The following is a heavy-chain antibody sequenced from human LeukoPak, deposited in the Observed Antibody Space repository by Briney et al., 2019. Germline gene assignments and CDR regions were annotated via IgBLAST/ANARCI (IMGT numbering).Heavy chain of an antibody. D-gene: IGHD1-26*01. V-gene: IGHV3-33*06. J-gene: IGHJ4*02. CDR2: IWYDGSNK. CDR1: GFTLSSYG. Sequence: GGSLRLSCAASGFTLSSYGMHWVRQAPGKGLEWVAVIWYDGSNKYYADSVKGRFTISRDNSKNTLYLQMNSLRAEDTAVYYCAKGGISTINYYFDYWGQGTLVTVSS. CDR3: AKGGISTINYYFDY.